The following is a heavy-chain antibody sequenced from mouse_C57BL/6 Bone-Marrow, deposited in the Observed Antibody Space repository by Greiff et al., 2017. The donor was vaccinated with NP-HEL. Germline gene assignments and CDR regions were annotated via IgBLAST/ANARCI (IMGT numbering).Heavy chain of an antibody. Sequence: EVQVVESGGDLVKPGGSLKLSCAASGFTFSSYGMSWVRQTPDKRLEWVATISSGGSYTYYPDSVKGRFTISRDNAKNTLYLQMSSLKSEDTAMYYCARQPAYYYGSSPAWFAYWGQGTLVTVSA. CDR2: ISSGGSYT. V-gene: IGHV5-6*01. CDR1: GFTFSSYG. D-gene: IGHD1-1*01. CDR3: ARQPAYYYGSSPAWFAY. J-gene: IGHJ3*01.